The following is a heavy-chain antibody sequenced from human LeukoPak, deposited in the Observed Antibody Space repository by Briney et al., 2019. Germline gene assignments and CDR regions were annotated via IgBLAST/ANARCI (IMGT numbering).Heavy chain of an antibody. CDR3: AKSRAGATVIRGEFDY. CDR1: GFTFSAYA. D-gene: IGHD3-10*01. Sequence: GGSLRLSCAASGFTFSAYAMSWVRQAPMSWVRQAPGKGLEWVATISGSGDKTYYADSVKGRFTISRDNSKNTLYPQMNSLRAEDTALYYCAKSRAGATVIRGEFDYWGQGTLVTVSS. V-gene: IGHV3-23*01. J-gene: IGHJ4*02. CDR2: ISGSGDKT.